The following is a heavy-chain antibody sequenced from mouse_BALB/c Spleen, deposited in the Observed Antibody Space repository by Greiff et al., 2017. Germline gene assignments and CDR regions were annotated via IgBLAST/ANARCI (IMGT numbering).Heavy chain of an antibody. J-gene: IGHJ3*01. V-gene: IGHV5-17*02. CDR2: ISSGSSTI. CDR3: ARYEYGLAWFAY. CDR1: GFTFSSFG. D-gene: IGHD2-4*01. Sequence: EVHLVESGGGLVQPGGSRKLSCAASGFTFSSFGMHWVRQAPEKGLEWVAYISSGSSTIYYADTVKGRFTISRDNPKNTLFLQMTSLRSEDTAMYYCARYEYGLAWFAYWGQGTLVTVSA.